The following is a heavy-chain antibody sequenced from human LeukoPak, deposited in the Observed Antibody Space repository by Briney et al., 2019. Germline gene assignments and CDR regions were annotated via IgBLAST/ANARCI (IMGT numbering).Heavy chain of an antibody. CDR3: ARVRYYGSGSYYFDY. J-gene: IGHJ4*02. V-gene: IGHV3-7*01. D-gene: IGHD3-10*01. CDR2: IKQDGSEK. Sequence: PGGSLRLSCAASGFTFSSYWMSWVRQAPGKGLEWVANIKQDGSEKCYVDSVKGRFTISRDNAKNSLYLQMNSLRAEDTAVYYCARVRYYGSGSYYFDYWGQGTLVTVSS. CDR1: GFTFSSYW.